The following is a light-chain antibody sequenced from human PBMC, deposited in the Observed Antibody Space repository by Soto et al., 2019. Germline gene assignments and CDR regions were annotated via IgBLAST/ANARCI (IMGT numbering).Light chain of an antibody. CDR2: EVT. J-gene: IGLJ2*01. V-gene: IGLV2-8*01. CDR3: SSFAGGGNPVL. CDR1: SSDVGGYNY. Sequence: QSALTQPPSASGSLGQSVTISCTGTSSDVGGYNYVSWHQQHPGKAPKVMIYEVTERPPGVPDRFSGSKSGNTASLTVSGLQAEDEADYCCSSFAGGGNPVLLGGGTKVTVL.